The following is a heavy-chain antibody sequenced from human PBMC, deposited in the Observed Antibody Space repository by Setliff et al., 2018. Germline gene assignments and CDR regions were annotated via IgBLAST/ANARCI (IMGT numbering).Heavy chain of an antibody. CDR3: ARALGYCSRTSCYADAFDI. V-gene: IGHV4-39*07. J-gene: IGHJ3*02. CDR1: GGRISGSNHY. CDR2: MYHSGST. D-gene: IGHD2-2*01. Sequence: SETLSLTCTVSGGRISGSNHYWGWVRQPPGKGLEWIGSMYHSGSTYYNPSLKSRVTISVDTSKNQFSLKLNYVTAADTAVYYCARALGYCSRTSCYADAFDIWGQGTMVTVSS.